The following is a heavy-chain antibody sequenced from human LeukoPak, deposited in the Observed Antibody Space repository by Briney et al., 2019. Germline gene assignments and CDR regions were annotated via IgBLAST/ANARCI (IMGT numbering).Heavy chain of an antibody. D-gene: IGHD6-19*01. V-gene: IGHV1-8*01. Sequence: ASVKVSCKASGYTFTSYDINWVRQATGQGLEWMGWMNPNSGNTGYAQKFQGRVTMTRNTSISTAYMELSSLRSEDTAVYYCARVGPAVAGPDHWGQGTLVTVSS. J-gene: IGHJ4*02. CDR3: ARVGPAVAGPDH. CDR1: GYTFTSYD. CDR2: MNPNSGNT.